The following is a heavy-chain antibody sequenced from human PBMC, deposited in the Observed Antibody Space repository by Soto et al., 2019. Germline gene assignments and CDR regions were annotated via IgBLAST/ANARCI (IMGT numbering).Heavy chain of an antibody. J-gene: IGHJ6*02. Sequence: ASVKVSCKASGYDFTAYDINWVRQASGQGLEWMGWMNPINGATGSARRFLGRVSMTRNTATGTAYLELTSLRSDDSAVYYCGRGPSPRAPAGGTPYYFAMGVWGQGTTVTVSS. CDR2: MNPINGAT. CDR3: GRGPSPRAPAGGTPYYFAMGV. V-gene: IGHV1-8*02. CDR1: GYDFTAYD. D-gene: IGHD6-13*01.